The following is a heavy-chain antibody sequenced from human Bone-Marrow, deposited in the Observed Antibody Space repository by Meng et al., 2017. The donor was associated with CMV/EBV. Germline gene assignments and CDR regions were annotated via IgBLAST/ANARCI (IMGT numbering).Heavy chain of an antibody. V-gene: IGHV3-13*01. J-gene: IGHJ5*02. D-gene: IGHD2-21*02. CDR1: GFTFSNYD. CDR3: AKGGGGHCYRECWFDP. Sequence: GESLKISCAASGFTFSNYDMHWVRQAPGKGLEWVSSIDISDDTYYLGAVKGRFTISRENAKSSLFLQMNSMIAGDTAVYYCAKGGGGHCYRECWFDPWGQGTLVTVSS. CDR2: IDISDDT.